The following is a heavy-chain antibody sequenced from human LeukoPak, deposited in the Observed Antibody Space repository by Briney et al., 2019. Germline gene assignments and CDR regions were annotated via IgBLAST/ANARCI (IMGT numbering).Heavy chain of an antibody. V-gene: IGHV3-7*01. D-gene: IGHD4-17*01. J-gene: IGHJ5*02. CDR3: ARRGETPITVTLFNWFDP. CDR2: IKQDGSVE. CDR1: GFTFSTYW. Sequence: GGSLRLSCAASGFTFSTYWMSWLRQAPGKGLEWVANIKQDGSVEKYVDSVKGRFTISRDNAENSVYLQINNLRAEDTAIYYCARRGETPITVTLFNWFDPWGQGTLVTVSS.